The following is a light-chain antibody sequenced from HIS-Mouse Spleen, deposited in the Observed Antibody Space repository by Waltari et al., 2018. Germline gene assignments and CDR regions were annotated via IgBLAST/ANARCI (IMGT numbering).Light chain of an antibody. V-gene: IGLV2-11*01. J-gene: IGLJ3*02. Sequence: QSALTQPRSVSGSPGQSVTISCTGTSSYVGGYNYVSWYQQHPGKAPKPMIYDVSKRPSGVPDSFSGSKSGNTASLTISGLQAEDEADYYCCSYAGSYNWVFGGGTKLTVL. CDR3: CSYAGSYNWV. CDR1: SSYVGGYNY. CDR2: DVS.